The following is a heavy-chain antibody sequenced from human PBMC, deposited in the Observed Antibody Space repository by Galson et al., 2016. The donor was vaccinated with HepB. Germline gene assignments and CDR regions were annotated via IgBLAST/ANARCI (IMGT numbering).Heavy chain of an antibody. CDR1: GDSVSNDHSA. J-gene: IGHJ3*01. Sequence: CAISGDSVSNDHSAWHWIRQSASRGLEWLGRTYYRSEWYHDYAESVQGRIAIIPDPSTNQLSLQLNTVTPEDTALYYCASAKAAGTAFYLWGQGTMVTVSS. V-gene: IGHV6-1*01. CDR2: TYYRSEWYH. CDR3: ASAKAAGTAFYL. D-gene: IGHD6-13*01.